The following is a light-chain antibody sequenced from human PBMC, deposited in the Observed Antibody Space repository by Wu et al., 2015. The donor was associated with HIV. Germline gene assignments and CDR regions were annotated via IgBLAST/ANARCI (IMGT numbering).Light chain of an antibody. CDR1: QTVSSY. Sequence: EIVMTQSPATLSVSPGERATLSCRASQTVSSYLAWYQQKPGQAPRLLIYDASNRATGISARFSGSGSGTDFTLTISSLEPEDFAVYYCQQRSHWPWTFGQGTKVEIK. V-gene: IGKV3-11*01. J-gene: IGKJ1*01. CDR2: DAS. CDR3: QQRSHWPWT.